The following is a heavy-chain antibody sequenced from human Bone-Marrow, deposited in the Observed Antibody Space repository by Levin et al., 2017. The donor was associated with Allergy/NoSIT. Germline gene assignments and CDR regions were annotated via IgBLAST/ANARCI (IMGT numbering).Heavy chain of an antibody. J-gene: IGHJ6*03. D-gene: IGHD4-23*01. V-gene: IGHV4-59*08. CDR2: IDYSTST. CDR3: AGTGGGNYYYYYMDV. Sequence: SQTLSLPCPLSGGYISSYYWTWIRQPPGKGLEWIGKIDYSTSTNYSPSLRSRVTISLDTSRNQFSLKLSSVTAAGAAVYYCAGTGGGNYYYYYMDVWGKGTTVTVSS. CDR1: GGYISSYY.